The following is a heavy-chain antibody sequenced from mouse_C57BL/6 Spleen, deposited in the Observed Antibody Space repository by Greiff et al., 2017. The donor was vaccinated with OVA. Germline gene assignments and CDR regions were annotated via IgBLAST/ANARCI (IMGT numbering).Heavy chain of an antibody. CDR3: ARGGDLLDV. J-gene: IGHJ1*03. D-gene: IGHD2-1*01. CDR2: INPSTGGT. V-gene: IGHV1-42*01. Sequence: EVQLVESGPELVKPGASVKISCKASGYSFTGYYMNWVKQSPEKSLEWIGEINPSTGGTTYNQKFKAKATLTVDKSSSTAYMQLKSLTSEDSAVYYCARGGDLLDVWGTGTTVTVSS. CDR1: GYSFTGYY.